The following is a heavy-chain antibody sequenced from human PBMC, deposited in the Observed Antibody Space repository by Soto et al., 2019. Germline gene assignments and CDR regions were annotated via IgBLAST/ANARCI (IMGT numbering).Heavy chain of an antibody. CDR2: MNPNSGNT. CDR1: GYTFTSYD. V-gene: IGHV1-8*01. D-gene: IGHD5-12*01. Sequence: ASVKVSCKASGYTFTSYDINWVRQATGQGLEWMGWMNPNSGNTGYAQKFQGRVTMTRNTSISTAYMELSSLRSEDTAVYYCARPLLKYSGYDSTFDYWGQGTLVTVSS. CDR3: ARPLLKYSGYDSTFDY. J-gene: IGHJ4*02.